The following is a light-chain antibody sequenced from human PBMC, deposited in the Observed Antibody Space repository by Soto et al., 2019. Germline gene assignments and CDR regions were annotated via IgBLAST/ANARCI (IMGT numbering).Light chain of an antibody. Sequence: QSALTQPASVSGSPGQSITISCTGTGSDVGGFNFVSWYQQHPGKAPKLIIYDVSDRPSGASNRFSGSKSGNTASLTISGLQTEDEAAYYCSSYTGTTTLGYVFGTGTKLTVL. CDR2: DVS. CDR3: SSYTGTTTLGYV. V-gene: IGLV2-14*03. J-gene: IGLJ1*01. CDR1: GSDVGGFNF.